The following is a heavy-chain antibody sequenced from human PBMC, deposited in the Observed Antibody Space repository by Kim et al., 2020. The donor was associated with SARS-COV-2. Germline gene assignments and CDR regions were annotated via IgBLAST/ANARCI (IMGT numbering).Heavy chain of an antibody. Sequence: GGSLRLSCAASGFTFSSYAMHWVRQAPGKGLEWVAVIPYDGSNKYYADFVKGRFTISRDNSKNTLYLQMNSLRAEDTAVYYCARAERQDHGDYFDYWGQGALVTVSS. CDR3: ARAERQDHGDYFDY. CDR1: GFTFSSYA. J-gene: IGHJ4*02. V-gene: IGHV3-30*04. D-gene: IGHD4-17*01. CDR2: IPYDGSNK.